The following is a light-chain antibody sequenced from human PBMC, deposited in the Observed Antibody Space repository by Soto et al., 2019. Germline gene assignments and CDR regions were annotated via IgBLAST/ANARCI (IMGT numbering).Light chain of an antibody. V-gene: IGLV1-40*01. CDR1: SSNIGAGYN. CDR3: QSSDSSLSGVV. CDR2: VNS. J-gene: IGLJ2*01. Sequence: QSVLTQPPSVSGAPGQWVTISCTGSSSNIGAGYNVHWYQQLPGTAPKLLIYVNSNRPSGVPDRFSGSKSGTSASLAITGLQAEDEADYYCQSSDSSLSGVVFGGGTKLTVL.